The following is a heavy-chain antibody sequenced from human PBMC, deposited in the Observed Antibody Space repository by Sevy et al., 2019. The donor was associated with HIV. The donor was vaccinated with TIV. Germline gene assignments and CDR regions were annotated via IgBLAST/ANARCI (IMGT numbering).Heavy chain of an antibody. J-gene: IGHJ2*01. Sequence: GSLRLSCAASGFIFSDYAMSWVRQAPGKGLEWVSSISGGDDSTYYADSVKGRFTVSRDISKNTLYLQMNTLRAEDTALYYCAKFGDYYDSGGYYWYFDFWGRGTLVTVSS. CDR2: ISGGDDST. V-gene: IGHV3-23*01. CDR1: GFIFSDYA. CDR3: AKFGDYYDSGGYYWYFDF. D-gene: IGHD3-22*01.